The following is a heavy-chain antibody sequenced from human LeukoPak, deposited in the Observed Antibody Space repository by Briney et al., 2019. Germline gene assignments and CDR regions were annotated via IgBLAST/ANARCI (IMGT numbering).Heavy chain of an antibody. CDR3: ARADMYYDDSSGYSN. CDR2: ISYDGSNK. D-gene: IGHD3-22*01. V-gene: IGHV3-30*01. CDR1: GFTFSSYA. Sequence: GGSLRLSCAASGFTFSSYALHWVRQAPGKGLEWVAVISYDGSNKYYADSVKGRFTISRDNSKDTLYLQMNSLRAEGTAVYYCARADMYYDDSSGYSNWGQGTLVTVSS. J-gene: IGHJ4*02.